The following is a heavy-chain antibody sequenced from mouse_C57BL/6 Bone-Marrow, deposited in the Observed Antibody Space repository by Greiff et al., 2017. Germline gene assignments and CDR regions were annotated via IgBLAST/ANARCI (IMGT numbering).Heavy chain of an antibody. CDR2: IYPRDGST. J-gene: IGHJ4*01. CDR3: AWIYMDY. CDR1: GYTFTSYD. Sequence: QVQLKESGPELVKPGASVKLSCKASGYTFTSYDINWVKQRPGQGLEWIGWIYPRDGSTKYNEKFKGKATLTVATSSSTAYMELHSLTSEDSAVYFCAWIYMDYWGQGTSVTVSS. D-gene: IGHD1-3*01. V-gene: IGHV1-85*01.